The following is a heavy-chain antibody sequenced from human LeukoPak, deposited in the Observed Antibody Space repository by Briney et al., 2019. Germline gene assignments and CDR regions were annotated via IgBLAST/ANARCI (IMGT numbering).Heavy chain of an antibody. J-gene: IGHJ4*02. V-gene: IGHV3-20*04. CDR2: INWNGGST. Sequence: GGSLRLSCAASGFTFDDYGMNWVRQAPGKGLEWVSGINWNGGSTGYADSVKGRFTISRDNAKNSLYLQMNSLRAEDTALYYCARGGAAAAADYWGQGTLVTVSS. D-gene: IGHD6-13*01. CDR1: GFTFDDYG. CDR3: ARGGAAAAADY.